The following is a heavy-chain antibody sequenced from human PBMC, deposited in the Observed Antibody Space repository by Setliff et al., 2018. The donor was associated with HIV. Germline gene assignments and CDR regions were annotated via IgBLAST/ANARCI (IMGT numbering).Heavy chain of an antibody. D-gene: IGHD6-6*01. V-gene: IGHV3-48*03. J-gene: IGHJ6*02. CDR1: GFTFSDYE. CDR2: ISSSGDSI. CDR3: AKSSIAARPVYYYHALDV. Sequence: PGGSLRLSCAASGFTFSDYEMNWVRQAPGKGLEWVSYISSSGDSIYYADSVKGRFTISRDNAKNSLYLQMNSLRAEDTAVYYCAKSSIAARPVYYYHALDVWAKGPRSPSP.